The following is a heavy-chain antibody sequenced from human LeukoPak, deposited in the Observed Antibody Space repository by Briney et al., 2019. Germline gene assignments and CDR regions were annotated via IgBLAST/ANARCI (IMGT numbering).Heavy chain of an antibody. V-gene: IGHV3-74*01. CDR1: GFTFNNHC. D-gene: IGHD3-10*01. J-gene: IGHJ6*04. Sequence: PGGSLRLSCAASGFTFNNHCMHWVRQGPGKGLVWVSCIKSDGSTTNYADSVRGRFTISRDNAKNTLYLQMNNLRAQATAFYYGVRDSWFGVDYGMDVWGKGTTVTVSS. CDR3: VRDSWFGVDYGMDV. CDR2: IKSDGSTT.